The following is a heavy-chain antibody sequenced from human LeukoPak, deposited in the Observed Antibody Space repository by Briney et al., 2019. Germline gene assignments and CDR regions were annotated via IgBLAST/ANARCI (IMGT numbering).Heavy chain of an antibody. V-gene: IGHV4-4*07. CDR3: AVTSANYYDSSGYYSPSFDY. CDR1: GGSISSYY. J-gene: IGHJ4*02. CDR2: IYTSGST. Sequence: TLSLTCTVSGGSISSYYWSWIRQSPGKGLEWIGRIYTSGSTNYNPSLKSRVTMSVDTSKNQFSLKLSSVTAADTAVYYCAVTSANYYDSSGYYSPSFDYWGQGTLVTVSS. D-gene: IGHD3-22*01.